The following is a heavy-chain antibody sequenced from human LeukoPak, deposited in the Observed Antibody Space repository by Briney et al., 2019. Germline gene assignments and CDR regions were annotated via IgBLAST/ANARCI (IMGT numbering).Heavy chain of an antibody. V-gene: IGHV1-2*02. CDR3: ARVIPEGSGSPIDY. J-gene: IGHJ4*02. D-gene: IGHD3-10*01. Sequence: ASGKVSCKASGYTFTGYYMHWVRQAPGQGLEWMGWINPNSGGTNYAQKFQGRVTMTRDTSSSTAYIELSRLRSDDTAVYYCARVIPEGSGSPIDYWGQGTLVTVSS. CDR1: GYTFTGYY. CDR2: INPNSGGT.